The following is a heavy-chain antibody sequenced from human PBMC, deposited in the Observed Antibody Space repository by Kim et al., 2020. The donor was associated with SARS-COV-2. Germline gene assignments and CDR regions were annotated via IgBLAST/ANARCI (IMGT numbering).Heavy chain of an antibody. D-gene: IGHD3-10*01. J-gene: IGHJ4*02. V-gene: IGHV4-59*02. CDR3: ARDPFGALDF. CDR1: GGSVSAYY. CDR2: IYHSGST. Sequence: SETLSLTCTVSGGSVSAYYWNWIRQAPGKGLEWIGHIYHSGSTKYNPSFESRLSISMDMSKNEFSLKLRSVTAADTAVYYCARDPFGALDFWGKGSVVTVSS.